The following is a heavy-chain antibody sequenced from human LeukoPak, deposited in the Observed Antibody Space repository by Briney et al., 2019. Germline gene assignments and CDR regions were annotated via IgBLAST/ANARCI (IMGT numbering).Heavy chain of an antibody. V-gene: IGHV1-18*01. D-gene: IGHD3-16*02. CDR1: GYTFTSYG. J-gene: IGHJ4*02. CDR3: ARGGDYVWGSYRYPPFDY. Sequence: ASVKVSCKASGYTFTSYGISWARQAPGQGLEWMGWISAYNGNTNYAQKLQGRVTMTTDTSTSTAYMELRSLRSDDTAVYYCARGGDYVWGSYRYPPFDYWGQGTLVTVSS. CDR2: ISAYNGNT.